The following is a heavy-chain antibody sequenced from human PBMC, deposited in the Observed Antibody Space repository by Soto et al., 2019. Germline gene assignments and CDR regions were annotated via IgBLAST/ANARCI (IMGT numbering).Heavy chain of an antibody. D-gene: IGHD3-22*01. CDR2: IYWDDDK. CDR1: GFSLSTSGVG. J-gene: IGHJ1*01. Sequence: QITLKESGPTLVKPTQTLTLTCTFSGFSLSTSGVGVGWIRQPPGKALEWLALIYWDDDKRYSPSLKSRLTITKDTSKTQVVLTMTNMDPVDTATYYCAHSTPADYYDSSGYYYVSYFQHWGQGTLVTVSS. CDR3: AHSTPADYYDSSGYYYVSYFQH. V-gene: IGHV2-5*02.